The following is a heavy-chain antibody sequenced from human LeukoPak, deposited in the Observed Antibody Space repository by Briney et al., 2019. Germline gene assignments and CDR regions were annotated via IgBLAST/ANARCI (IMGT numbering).Heavy chain of an antibody. V-gene: IGHV3-7*01. CDR3: ARARRITMIVVVDEGLDAFDI. Sequence: GGSLRLSCAASGFTFRSYWMSWVRQAPGKGLEWVANIRQDGSEKYYVDPVKGRFTISRDNAKNSLYLQMNSLRAEDTAVYYCARARRITMIVVVDEGLDAFDIWGQGTMVTVSS. J-gene: IGHJ3*02. CDR1: GFTFRSYW. D-gene: IGHD3-22*01. CDR2: IRQDGSEK.